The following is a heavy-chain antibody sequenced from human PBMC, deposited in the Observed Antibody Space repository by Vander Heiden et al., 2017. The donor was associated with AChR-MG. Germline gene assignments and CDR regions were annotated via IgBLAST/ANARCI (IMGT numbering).Heavy chain of an antibody. CDR1: GFIFNNYA. D-gene: IGHD3-10*01. V-gene: IGHV3-9*01. J-gene: IGHJ4*02. CDR2: VSWCGHTI. CDR3: AKDRGFGELLSGVES. Sequence: EVLLVESGGGLVQPGTSLRLSCAASGFIFNNYARHWVRQPPGKGLEWVSTVSWCGHTIGHADSVKGRFTISRDNTKNALYLQMNSLRREDTALYYCAKDRGFGELLSGVESWGQGTLVTVSS.